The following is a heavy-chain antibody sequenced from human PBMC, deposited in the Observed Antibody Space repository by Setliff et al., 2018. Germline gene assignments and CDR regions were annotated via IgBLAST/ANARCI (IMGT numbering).Heavy chain of an antibody. CDR1: GVSISSTTYY. D-gene: IGHD2-15*01. Sequence: SETLSLTCTVSGVSISSTTYYWTWVRQPPGKGLEWIGTVSFFGSTYYSPSLKSRLAISLDTSGNRFSLNLTSVTAADTAVYYCARGLRGGAAGPLQYYYYMDVWGKGTTVTVSS. CDR2: VSFFGST. CDR3: ARGLRGGAAGPLQYYYYMDV. J-gene: IGHJ6*03. V-gene: IGHV4-39*07.